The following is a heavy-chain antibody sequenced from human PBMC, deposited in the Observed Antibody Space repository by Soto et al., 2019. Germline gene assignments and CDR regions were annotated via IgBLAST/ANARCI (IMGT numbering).Heavy chain of an antibody. CDR1: GFTFSSYS. D-gene: IGHD3-10*01. J-gene: IGHJ5*02. CDR3: ARDHEDGGFDP. V-gene: IGHV3-21*01. Sequence: GGSLRLSCAASGFTFSSYSMNWVRQAPGKGLEWVSSISSSSSSYIYYADSVKGRFTISRDNAKNSLYLQMNSLRAEDTAVYYCARDHEDGGFDPWGQGTLVTVSS. CDR2: ISSSSSSYI.